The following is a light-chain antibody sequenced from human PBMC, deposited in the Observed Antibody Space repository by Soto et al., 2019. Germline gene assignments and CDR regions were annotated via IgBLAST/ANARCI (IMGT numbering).Light chain of an antibody. CDR2: DVS. J-gene: IGLJ2*01. CDR1: SSDVGGYNY. V-gene: IGLV2-14*01. Sequence: QSALTQPASVSGSPGQSITISCTGTSSDVGGYNYVSWYQQHPGKAPKLMIYDVSNRPSGVSNRFSGSKSGNTASLTISGLQAEDVADYSGSSYTTSRTLPVVFGGGTKLTVL. CDR3: SSYTTSRTLPVV.